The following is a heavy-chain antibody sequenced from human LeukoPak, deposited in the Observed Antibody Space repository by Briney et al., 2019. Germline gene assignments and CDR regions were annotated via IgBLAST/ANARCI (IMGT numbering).Heavy chain of an antibody. CDR2: IHSSGST. Sequence: SETLSLTCTVSGGSISSYYWSWIRQPAGKGLEWIGRIHSSGSTTYHPSLKSRVTISEDTSKNQFSLRLTSVTAADTAVYYCARLSGMAAPGQTAGYWGQGTLVIVSS. CDR1: GGSISSYY. CDR3: ARLSGMAAPGQTAGY. V-gene: IGHV4-4*07. J-gene: IGHJ4*02. D-gene: IGHD6-25*01.